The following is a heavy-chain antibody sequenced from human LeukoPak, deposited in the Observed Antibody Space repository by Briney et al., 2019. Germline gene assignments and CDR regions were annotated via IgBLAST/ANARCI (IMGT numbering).Heavy chain of an antibody. CDR1: GYTFTNYD. Sequence: ASVKVSCKASGYTFTNYDINWVRQATGQGLEWMGWMNPNSGNTGYAQNFQGRVTLSRNTSISTAYMELTSLRSEDTAVYYCARGEGDTWGQGTLVTVSS. J-gene: IGHJ4*02. CDR2: MNPNSGNT. D-gene: IGHD3-16*01. CDR3: ARGEGDT. V-gene: IGHV1-8*03.